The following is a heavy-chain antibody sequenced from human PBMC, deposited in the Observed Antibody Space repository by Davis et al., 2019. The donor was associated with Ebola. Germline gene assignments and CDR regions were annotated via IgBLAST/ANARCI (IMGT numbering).Heavy chain of an antibody. CDR3: ARGPPYDS. J-gene: IGHJ4*02. Sequence: SVTVSRMPSENTFNKYGISWVRQAPGQAPEWMGGVIPLLGTPNYAQKFQGRLTITADKSTTTTYMDLSGLTSEDTAVYYCARGPPYDSWGQGTLVTVSS. V-gene: IGHV1-69*06. CDR2: VIPLLGTP. CDR1: ENTFNKYG.